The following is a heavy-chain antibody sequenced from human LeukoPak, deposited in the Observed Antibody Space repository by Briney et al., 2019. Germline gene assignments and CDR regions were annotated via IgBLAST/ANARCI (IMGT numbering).Heavy chain of an antibody. CDR2: IYYSGST. D-gene: IGHD3-10*01. V-gene: IGHV4-39*01. Sequence: SETLSLTCTVSGGSISSYYWGWIRQPPGKGLEWIGSIYYSGSTYYNPSLKNRVAISVDTSTNQFSLKLSSVTAADTAVYYCARHSGIRGVILRYLDYWGQGTLVTVSS. CDR3: ARHSGIRGVILRYLDY. J-gene: IGHJ4*02. CDR1: GGSISSYY.